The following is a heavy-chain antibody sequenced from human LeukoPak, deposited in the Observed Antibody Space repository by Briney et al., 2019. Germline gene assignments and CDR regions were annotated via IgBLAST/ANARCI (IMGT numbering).Heavy chain of an antibody. CDR1: GYSFTSSW. CDR3: ARLRYGGNAGLDS. V-gene: IGHV5-51*01. D-gene: IGHD4-23*01. J-gene: IGHJ4*02. CDR2: IYPGDSDT. Sequence: GESLNISGKASGYSFTSSWIAWFRQIPGKGLDWLGIIYPGDSDTTYSPSFQGEVTTSADKSINTAYLQWSSLKASDTAMYYCARLRYGGNAGLDSWGQGTLVTVSS.